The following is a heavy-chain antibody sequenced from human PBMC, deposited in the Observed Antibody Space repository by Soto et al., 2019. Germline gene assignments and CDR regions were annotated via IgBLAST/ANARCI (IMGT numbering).Heavy chain of an antibody. CDR2: ISTYSGDT. V-gene: IGHV1-18*01. CDR1: GGTFSSYA. D-gene: IGHD5-12*01. Sequence: ASVKVSCKASGGTFSSYAISWVRQAPGQGLEWMGWISTYSGDTKYAQKFQGRVTMTTDTSTTTAYLELRSLRSDDTAVYYCARHHGPTTSENWFDPWGQGTLVTVS. J-gene: IGHJ5*02. CDR3: ARHHGPTTSENWFDP.